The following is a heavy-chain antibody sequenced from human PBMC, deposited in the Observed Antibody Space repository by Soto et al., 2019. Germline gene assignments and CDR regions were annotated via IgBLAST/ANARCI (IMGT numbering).Heavy chain of an antibody. CDR1: GFTFSSYA. Sequence: GGSLRLSCAASGFTFSSYAMSWVRQAPGKGLKWVSSISGSGGSTYYADSVKGRFTISRDYSRNTVYLQMNSLRAEDTAVYYCAKNLARSYGESLYGMDVWGQGTTVTVSS. D-gene: IGHD4-17*01. V-gene: IGHV3-23*01. CDR3: AKNLARSYGESLYGMDV. J-gene: IGHJ6*02. CDR2: ISGSGGST.